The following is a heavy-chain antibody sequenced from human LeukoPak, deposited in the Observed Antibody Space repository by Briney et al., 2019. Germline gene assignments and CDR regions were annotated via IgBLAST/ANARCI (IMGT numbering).Heavy chain of an antibody. CDR2: INPNTGGT. D-gene: IGHD6-19*01. Sequence: ASVNVSCKASEYTFTRYYMHWVRQAPGQGLEWMGWINPNTGGTNYAQKFQGRVTVTRDTSITTAYMELRSLEYDDTAVYYCAKDFRDQWLVNAFHIWGQGTMATVSS. CDR3: AKDFRDQWLVNAFHI. J-gene: IGHJ3*02. CDR1: EYTFTRYY. V-gene: IGHV1-2*02.